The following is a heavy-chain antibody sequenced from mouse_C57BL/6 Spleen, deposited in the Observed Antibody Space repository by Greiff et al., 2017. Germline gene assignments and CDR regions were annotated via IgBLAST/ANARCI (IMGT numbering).Heavy chain of an antibody. CDR1: GYSITSGYY. Sequence: ESGPGLVKPSQSLSLTCSVTGYSITSGYYWNWIRQFPGNKLEWMGYISYDGSNNYNPSLKNRISITRDTSKNQFFLKLNSVTTEDTATYYCARLLGRGNAMDYWGQGTSVTVSS. V-gene: IGHV3-6*01. D-gene: IGHD4-1*01. CDR2: ISYDGSN. CDR3: ARLLGRGNAMDY. J-gene: IGHJ4*01.